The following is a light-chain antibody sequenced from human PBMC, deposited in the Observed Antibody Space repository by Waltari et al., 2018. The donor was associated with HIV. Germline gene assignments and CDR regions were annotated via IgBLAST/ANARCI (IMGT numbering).Light chain of an antibody. CDR3: CSFAGSNFV. CDR2: DVT. J-gene: IGLJ1*01. V-gene: IGLV2-23*02. Sequence: QSALTQPASVSGSPGQAITISCTGSRRDVGTYDYISWYQQHPGTAPKLIISDVTERPSVISIRFSGSKSCTTASLSISGLQAEDEAEYCCCSFAGSNFVFGSGTKVTVL. CDR1: RRDVGTYDY.